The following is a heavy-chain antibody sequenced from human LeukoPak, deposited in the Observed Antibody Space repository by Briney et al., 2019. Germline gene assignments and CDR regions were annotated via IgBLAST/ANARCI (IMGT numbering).Heavy chain of an antibody. CDR2: IYHSGNT. CDR1: GGSISSGDYF. V-gene: IGHV4-30-4*01. CDR3: ARYYGTGRRWFDP. Sequence: ASETLSLTCTVSGGSISSGDYFWSWIRQPPGRGLEWIGYIYHSGNTHYNPSLRSRLTISVDTSNNQFSLKLSSVTAADTAIYYCARYYGTGRRWFDPWGPGTLVTVSS. J-gene: IGHJ5*02. D-gene: IGHD3-10*01.